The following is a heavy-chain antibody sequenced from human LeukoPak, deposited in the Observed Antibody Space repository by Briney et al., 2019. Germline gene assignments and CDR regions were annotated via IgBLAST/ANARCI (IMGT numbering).Heavy chain of an antibody. V-gene: IGHV1-2*04. CDR3: ATGYYFDF. CDR1: GYTFSGYY. Sequence: ASVKVSCKASGYTFSGYYVHWVRQAPGQGLEWMGRINPNGDVTNYAQNFQGWVTLTRDTSISTAYMELSRLRSDDTAAYYCATGYYFDFWGQGTLVTVSS. CDR2: INPNGDVT. J-gene: IGHJ4*02.